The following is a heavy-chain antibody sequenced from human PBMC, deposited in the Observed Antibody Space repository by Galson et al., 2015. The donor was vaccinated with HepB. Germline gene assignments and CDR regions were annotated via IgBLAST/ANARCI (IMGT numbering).Heavy chain of an antibody. Sequence: CAISGDSVSSNSAAWNWIRQSPSRGLERLGRTYYRSKWYNDYAVSVKSRITINPDTSKNQFSLQLNSVTPEDTAVYYCARGYYYGSGSYYYDAFDIWGQGTMVTVSS. V-gene: IGHV6-1*01. CDR3: ARGYYYGSGSYYYDAFDI. J-gene: IGHJ3*02. CDR2: TYYRSKWYN. D-gene: IGHD3-10*01. CDR1: GDSVSSNSAA.